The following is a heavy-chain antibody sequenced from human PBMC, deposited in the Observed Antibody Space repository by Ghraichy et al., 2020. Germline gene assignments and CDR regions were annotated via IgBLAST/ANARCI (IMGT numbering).Heavy chain of an antibody. CDR3: ARAFIGWELLSNFDY. Sequence: GESLNISCAASGFTFSSYSMNWVRQAPGKGLEWVSYISSSSSTIYYADSVRGRFTISRDNAKNSLYLQMNSLRDEDTAVYYCARAFIGWELLSNFDYWGQGTLVTVSS. D-gene: IGHD1-26*01. J-gene: IGHJ4*02. CDR1: GFTFSSYS. V-gene: IGHV3-48*02. CDR2: ISSSSSTI.